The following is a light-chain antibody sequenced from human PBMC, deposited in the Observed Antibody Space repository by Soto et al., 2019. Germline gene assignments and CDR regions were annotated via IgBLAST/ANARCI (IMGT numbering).Light chain of an antibody. CDR1: EDIISY. J-gene: IGKJ4*01. CDR3: QQSHNAPLT. CDR2: GAT. V-gene: IGKV1-39*01. Sequence: DIRMTQSPSSLSASVGDRVTLTCRASEDIISYLNWYQHKPGRAPTVLVYGATNLPSGVPSRFSVSGSGTEFTFTISSLQPEDFATYYCQQSHNAPLTFGGGTKVE.